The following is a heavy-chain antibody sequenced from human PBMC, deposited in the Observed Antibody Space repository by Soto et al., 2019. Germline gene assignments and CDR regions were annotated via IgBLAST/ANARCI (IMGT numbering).Heavy chain of an antibody. V-gene: IGHV1-2*04. CDR1: GYTFTGYY. CDR3: AREGHCSGGSCYSYYYYGMDV. J-gene: IGHJ6*02. D-gene: IGHD2-15*01. CDR2: INPNSGGT. Sequence: ASVKVSCKASGYTFTGYYMHWVRQAPGQGLEWMGWINPNSGGTNYAQKFQGWVTMTRDTPISTAYMELSRLRSDDTAVYYCAREGHCSGGSCYSYYYYGMDVWGQGTTVTVSS.